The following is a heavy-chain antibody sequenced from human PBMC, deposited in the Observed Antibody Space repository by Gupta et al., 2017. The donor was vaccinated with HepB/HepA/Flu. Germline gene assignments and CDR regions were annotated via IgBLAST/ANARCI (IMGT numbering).Heavy chain of an antibody. CDR1: GFVFTRYS. D-gene: IGHD1-1*01. V-gene: IGHV3-21*02. Sequence: EVQLVESGGGLVKPGGSLRLTCATSGFVFTRYSINWVRQAPGKGLEWVSVISGSGRHTFYGGSVKGRFTISRDTAKKSVYLQMNNLRAEDTAVYYCARDETVEEAPYTGMYFWGQGILVTVSS. CDR3: ARDETVEEAPYTGMYF. CDR2: ISGSGRHT. J-gene: IGHJ4*02.